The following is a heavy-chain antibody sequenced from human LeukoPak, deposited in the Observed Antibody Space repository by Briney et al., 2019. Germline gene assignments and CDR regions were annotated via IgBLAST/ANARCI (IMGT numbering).Heavy chain of an antibody. D-gene: IGHD3-22*01. Sequence: PGGSLRLSCAASGFTFSSYGMHWVRQAPGKGLEWVAVISYDGSNKYYADSVKGRFTISRDNSKNTLYLQMNSLRAEDTAVYYCAKDRGSSGYYGYWGQGTLVTVSS. CDR2: ISYDGSNK. CDR3: AKDRGSSGYYGY. J-gene: IGHJ4*02. V-gene: IGHV3-30*18. CDR1: GFTFSSYG.